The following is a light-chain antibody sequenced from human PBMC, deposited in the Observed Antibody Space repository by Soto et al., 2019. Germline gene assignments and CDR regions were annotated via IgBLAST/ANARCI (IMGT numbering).Light chain of an antibody. J-gene: IGKJ3*01. CDR1: QTIGKY. CDR3: QQSFSIPFT. Sequence: DIPMTQSPSSLSATVGDRVTITCRASQTIGKYLNWYQQQPGKVPKLLIYDASYLHSGVPSRFSSSESGTDFTVKIGDLRPEDFATYFCQQSFSIPFTFGPGTKVDIK. V-gene: IGKV1-39*01. CDR2: DAS.